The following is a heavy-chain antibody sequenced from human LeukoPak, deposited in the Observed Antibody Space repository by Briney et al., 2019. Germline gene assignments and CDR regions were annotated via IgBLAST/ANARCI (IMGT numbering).Heavy chain of an antibody. V-gene: IGHV3-21*01. J-gene: IGHJ4*02. Sequence: GGSLRLSCAASGLTFRRYSMSWVRQAPGKGLEWVASISRSGSHIYYADSVRGRFSISRDNAKNSLYLQMNSLRAEDTAVYYCARELDSSGYDFWGQGTLVTVSS. D-gene: IGHD3-22*01. CDR3: ARELDSSGYDF. CDR2: ISRSGSHI. CDR1: GLTFRRYS.